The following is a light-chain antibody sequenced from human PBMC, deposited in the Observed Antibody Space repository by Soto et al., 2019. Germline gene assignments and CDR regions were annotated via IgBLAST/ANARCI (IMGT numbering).Light chain of an antibody. J-gene: IGKJ4*01. CDR3: QQYGSSPLT. Sequence: EIVLTQSPGPLSLSPGERATLSCRARQSVNSRYLAWYQQKPGQAPRLLIYGASSRATGIQDRFSGSGSGTDFTLTISRLQPEDFAVYYCQQYGSSPLTFGRGTKVEIK. V-gene: IGKV3-20*01. CDR1: QSVNSRY. CDR2: GAS.